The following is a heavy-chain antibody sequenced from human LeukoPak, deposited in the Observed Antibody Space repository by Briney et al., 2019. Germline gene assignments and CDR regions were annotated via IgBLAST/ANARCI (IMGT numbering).Heavy chain of an antibody. CDR3: ARERAGYTNPYYFDC. CDR2: ISGSGANT. J-gene: IGHJ4*02. Sequence: PGGSLRLSCAAPGSTFSTYAMSWARQAPGRGLGWAPTISGSGANTYYADSVRGRFTISRDNSKNTLYLHMNSLRAEDTAVYYCARERAGYTNPYYFDCWGQGTLVTDSS. CDR1: GSTFSTYA. V-gene: IGHV3-23*01. D-gene: IGHD3-16*02.